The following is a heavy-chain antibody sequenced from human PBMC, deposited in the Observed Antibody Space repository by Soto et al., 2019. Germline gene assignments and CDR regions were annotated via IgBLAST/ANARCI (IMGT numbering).Heavy chain of an antibody. V-gene: IGHV1-69*13. D-gene: IGHD3-10*01. CDR3: AREGGRRITMVRGVIRYAFDI. CDR1: GGTFSSYA. Sequence: GASVKVSCKASGGTFSSYAIRWVRQAPGQGLEWMGGIIPIFGTANYAQKFQGRVTITADESTSTAYMELSSLRSEDTAVYYCAREGGRRITMVRGVIRYAFDIWGQGTMVTVSS. J-gene: IGHJ3*02. CDR2: IIPIFGTA.